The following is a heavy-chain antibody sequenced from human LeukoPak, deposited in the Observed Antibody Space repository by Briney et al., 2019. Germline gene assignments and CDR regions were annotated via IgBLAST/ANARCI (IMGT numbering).Heavy chain of an antibody. CDR3: ARDRANYYYYYGMDV. Sequence: GGSLRLSCAASGFTFSSYWMSWVRQAPGKGLESVANIKQDGSEKYYVDSVKGRFTISRDNAKNSLYLQMNSLRAEDTAVYYCARDRANYYYYYGMDVWGQGTTVTVSS. CDR2: IKQDGSEK. CDR1: GFTFSSYW. J-gene: IGHJ6*02. V-gene: IGHV3-7*01.